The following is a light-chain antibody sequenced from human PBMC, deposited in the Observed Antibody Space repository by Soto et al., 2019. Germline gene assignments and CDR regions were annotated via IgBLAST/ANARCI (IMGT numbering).Light chain of an antibody. CDR2: GAS. J-gene: IGKJ5*01. Sequence: EIVMTQSPATLSVSPWERATLSCRASQSVSSNLAWYQQKPGQAPRLLIYGASTRATAIPARFSGSGSGTDFALTISSLEPDDFAVYYRQQRADWPITFGQGTRLEIK. V-gene: IGKV3-15*01. CDR1: QSVSSN. CDR3: QQRADWPIT.